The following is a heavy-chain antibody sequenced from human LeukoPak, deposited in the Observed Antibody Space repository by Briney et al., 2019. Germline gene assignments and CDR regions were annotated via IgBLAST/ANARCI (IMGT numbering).Heavy chain of an antibody. CDR3: ARANRVLRFLEPSWFDP. Sequence: ASVKVSCKASGYTFTGYCMHWVRQAPGQGLEWMGWINPNSGGTNYAQKFQGRVTMTRDTSISTAYMELSRLTSDDTAVYYCARANRVLRFLEPSWFDPWGQGTLVTVSS. J-gene: IGHJ5*02. CDR1: GYTFTGYC. CDR2: INPNSGGT. D-gene: IGHD3-3*01. V-gene: IGHV1-2*02.